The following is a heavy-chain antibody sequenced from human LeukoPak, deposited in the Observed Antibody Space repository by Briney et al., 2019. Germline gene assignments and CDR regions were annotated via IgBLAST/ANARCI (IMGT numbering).Heavy chain of an antibody. V-gene: IGHV4-4*07. CDR2: IYTSGST. CDR1: GGSISSYY. Sequence: SETLSLTCTVSGGSISSYYWSWIRQPAGKGLEWIGRIYTSGSTNYNPSLKSRVTMSVDTSKNQFSLKLSSVTAADTAVYYCARGSYRLGELSPLGGYWGQGTLVTVSS. D-gene: IGHD3-10*01. CDR3: ARGSYRLGELSPLGGY. J-gene: IGHJ4*02.